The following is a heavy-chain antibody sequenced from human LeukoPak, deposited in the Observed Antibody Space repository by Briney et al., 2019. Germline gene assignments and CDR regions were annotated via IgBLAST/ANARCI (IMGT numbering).Heavy chain of an antibody. CDR1: GFTFSSYN. CDR3: ARDWAPPWGEGYDAFDI. CDR2: ITSSSSYI. D-gene: IGHD1-26*01. J-gene: IGHJ3*02. Sequence: GGSLRLSCAASGFTFSSYNMNWVRQAPGKGLEWVSSITSSSSYIYYADSVKGRFTISRDNAKNSLYLQMNSLRAEDTAVHYCARDWAPPWGEGYDAFDIWGQGTMVTVSS. V-gene: IGHV3-21*01.